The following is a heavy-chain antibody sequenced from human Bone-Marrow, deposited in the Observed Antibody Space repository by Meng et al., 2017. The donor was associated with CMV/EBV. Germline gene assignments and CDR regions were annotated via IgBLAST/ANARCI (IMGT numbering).Heavy chain of an antibody. V-gene: IGHV4-61*01. CDR2: IYYSGST. CDR3: ARDLIVATPDC. D-gene: IGHD5-12*01. CDR1: GGSVSSGSYY. J-gene: IGHJ4*02. Sequence: GSLRLSCTVSGGSVSSGSYYWSWIRQPPGKGLEWIGYIYYSGSTNYNPSLKSRVTISVDTSKNQFSLKLSSVTAADTAVYYCARDLIVATPDCWGQGTLVTVSS.